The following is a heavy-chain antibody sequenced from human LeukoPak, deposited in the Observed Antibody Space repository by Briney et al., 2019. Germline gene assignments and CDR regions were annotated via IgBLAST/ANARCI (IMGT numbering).Heavy chain of an antibody. D-gene: IGHD2-2*01. CDR2: ISGSGSNT. CDR1: EFTFSTYA. Sequence: GGSLRLSCAASEFTFSTYAMSWVRQAPGKGLDWVSTISGSGSNTFYADSVKGRFTISRDNSKNTLYLQMNSLRAEDTAVYYCAKLLPCSSISCSFDYWGQGTLVTVSS. J-gene: IGHJ4*02. V-gene: IGHV3-23*01. CDR3: AKLLPCSSISCSFDY.